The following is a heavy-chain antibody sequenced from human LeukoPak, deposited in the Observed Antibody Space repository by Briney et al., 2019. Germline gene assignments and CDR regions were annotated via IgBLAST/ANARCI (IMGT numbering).Heavy chain of an antibody. V-gene: IGHV3-73*01. Sequence: PGRSLRLSCAASGFTFSGSAMHWVRQASGKGLEWVGRIRSKANSYATAYAASVKGRFTISRDDSKNTAYLQMNSLKTEDTAVYYCTGKSSSSWSWYFDLWGRGTLVTVSS. D-gene: IGHD6-13*01. CDR1: GFTFSGSA. J-gene: IGHJ2*01. CDR3: TGKSSSSWSWYFDL. CDR2: IRSKANSYAT.